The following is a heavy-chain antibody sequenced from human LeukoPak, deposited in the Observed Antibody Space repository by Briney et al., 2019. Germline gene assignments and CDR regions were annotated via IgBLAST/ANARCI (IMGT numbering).Heavy chain of an antibody. CDR2: MNPNSGNT. D-gene: IGHD3-22*01. V-gene: IGHV1-8*01. Sequence: GASVKVSCKASGYTFTSYDINWVRQATGQGLEWMGWMNPNSGNTGYAQKFQGRVTMTRNTSISTAYMELSSLRSEDTAVYYCARGAQYYYDSSGYYPEGDYWGQGTLVTVSS. CDR3: ARGAQYYYDSSGYYPEGDY. CDR1: GYTFTSYD. J-gene: IGHJ4*02.